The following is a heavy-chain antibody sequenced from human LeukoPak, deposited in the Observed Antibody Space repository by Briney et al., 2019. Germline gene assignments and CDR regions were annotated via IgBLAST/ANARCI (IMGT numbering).Heavy chain of an antibody. CDR3: ARADSSGYYHPIN. CDR1: GFTFSSYS. CDR2: ISSSSSYI. D-gene: IGHD3-22*01. J-gene: IGHJ4*02. V-gene: IGHV3-21*01. Sequence: GGSLRLSCAASGFTFSSYSMNWVRQAPGKGLEWVSCISSSSSYIYYADSVKGRFTISRDNAKNSLHLQMNSLRAEDTAVYYCARADSSGYYHPINWGQGTLVTVSS.